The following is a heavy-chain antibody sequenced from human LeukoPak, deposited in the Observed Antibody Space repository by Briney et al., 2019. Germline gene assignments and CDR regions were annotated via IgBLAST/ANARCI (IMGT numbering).Heavy chain of an antibody. V-gene: IGHV4-34*01. CDR3: ARVPLRFLEPFDY. D-gene: IGHD3-3*01. Sequence: SETLSLTCSVYGGSVNGYYWSWIRQPPGKGLEWIGEINHSGTTNYNPSLKSRVTMSLDTSKNQFSLRLNSVTAADTAVYYCARVPLRFLEPFDYWGQGTLFTVSS. J-gene: IGHJ4*02. CDR2: INHSGTT. CDR1: GGSVNGYY.